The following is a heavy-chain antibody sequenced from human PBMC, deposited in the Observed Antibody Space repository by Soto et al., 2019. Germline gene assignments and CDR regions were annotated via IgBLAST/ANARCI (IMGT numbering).Heavy chain of an antibody. CDR3: ARAYYYDSSGYSNWFDP. V-gene: IGHV1-8*01. Sequence: ASVKVSCKASGYTFTSYDTNWVRQATGQGLEWMGWMNPNSGNTGYAQKFQGRVTMTRNTSISTAYMELSSLRSEDTAVYYCARAYYYDSSGYSNWFDPWGQGTLVTVSS. CDR2: MNPNSGNT. J-gene: IGHJ5*02. D-gene: IGHD3-22*01. CDR1: GYTFTSYD.